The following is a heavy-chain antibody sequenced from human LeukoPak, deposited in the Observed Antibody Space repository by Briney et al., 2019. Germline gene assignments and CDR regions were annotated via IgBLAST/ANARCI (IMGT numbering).Heavy chain of an antibody. J-gene: IGHJ4*02. Sequence: SETLSLTCTVSGGSISSYYWSWIRQPPGKGLEWIWYIYYSGSTNYNPSLKSRVTISVDTSKNQFSLKLSSVTAADTAVYYCARVVYYGSGSSISYYFDYWGQGTLVTVSS. CDR3: ARVVYYGSGSSISYYFDY. V-gene: IGHV4-59*01. CDR1: GGSISSYY. CDR2: IYYSGST. D-gene: IGHD3-10*01.